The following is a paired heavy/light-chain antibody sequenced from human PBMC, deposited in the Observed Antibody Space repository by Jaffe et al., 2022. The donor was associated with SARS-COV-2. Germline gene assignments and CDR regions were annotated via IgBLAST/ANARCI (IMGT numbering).Light chain of an antibody. Sequence: QSALTQPPSASGSPGQSVTISCTGTSGDVGGYNYVSWYQHHPGKAPKLMIYEVNKRPSGVPDRFSGSKSGNTASLTVSGLQAEDEADYYCSSYAGSNTFYVFGTGTKVTVL. V-gene: IGLV2-8*01. J-gene: IGLJ1*01. CDR2: EVN. CDR3: SSYAGSNTFYV. CDR1: SGDVGGYNY.
Heavy chain of an antibody. CDR2: IYPGDSQT. Sequence: EVQLVQSGAEVKKTGESLKISCRGAGYPFGGFWIGWVRQVPGKGLEWMGIIYPGDSQTRYSPSFQGQVTMSADTSINTAYLQWSSLKASDTAMYYCARYMGPSLLENWFDPWGQGTLVTVSS. J-gene: IGHJ5*02. CDR3: ARYMGPSLLENWFDP. V-gene: IGHV5-51*01. CDR1: GYPFGGFW. D-gene: IGHD1-1*01.